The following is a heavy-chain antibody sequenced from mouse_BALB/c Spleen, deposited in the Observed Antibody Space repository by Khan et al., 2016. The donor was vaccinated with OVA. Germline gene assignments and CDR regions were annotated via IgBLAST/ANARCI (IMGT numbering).Heavy chain of an antibody. CDR3: ARIPTFITTALDY. V-gene: IGHV5-12-2*01. Sequence: EVELVESGGGLVQPAGSLKLSCAASGFTFSSNTMSWVRQTPEKRLEWVAYITNGGGNTYYPDTVNGRFTISRDNAKNTLYLKMSSLKSEDTAMYYCARIPTFITTALDYWGQGTSVTVSS. CDR2: ITNGGGNT. J-gene: IGHJ4*01. D-gene: IGHD1-2*01. CDR1: GFTFSSNT.